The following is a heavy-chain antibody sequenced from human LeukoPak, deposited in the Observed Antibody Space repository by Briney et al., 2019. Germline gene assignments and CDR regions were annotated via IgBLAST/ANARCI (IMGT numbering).Heavy chain of an antibody. J-gene: IGHJ4*02. D-gene: IGHD2-21*01. V-gene: IGHV1-69*05. CDR3: AKPPLWVDYFDY. Sequence: KFQGRVTITTDESTSTAYMELSSLRSEDTAVYYCAKPPLWVDYFDYWGQGTLVTVSS.